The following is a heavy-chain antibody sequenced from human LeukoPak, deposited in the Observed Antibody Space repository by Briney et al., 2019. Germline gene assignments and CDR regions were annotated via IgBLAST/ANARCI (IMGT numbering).Heavy chain of an antibody. CDR3: ARGVDTAMAYCFDY. V-gene: IGHV4-31*03. CDR2: IYYSGST. D-gene: IGHD5-18*01. Sequence: SQTLSLTCTVSGGSISSGGYYWSWIRQHPGKGLEWIGYIYYSGSTYYNPSLKSRVTISVDTSKNQFSLKLSSVTAADTAVYYCARGVDTAMAYCFDYWGQGTLVTVSS. J-gene: IGHJ4*02. CDR1: GGSISSGGYY.